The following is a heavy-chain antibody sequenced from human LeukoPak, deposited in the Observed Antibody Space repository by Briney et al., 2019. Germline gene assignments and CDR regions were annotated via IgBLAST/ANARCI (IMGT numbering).Heavy chain of an antibody. CDR3: AKNGGYSNYGHYYYYYGMDV. V-gene: IGHV3-23*01. J-gene: IGHJ6*02. Sequence: GGSLRLSCAASGFTFSSYAMSWVRQAPGKGLEWVSAISGSGGSTYYADSVKGRFTISRDNSKNTLYLQMNSLRAEDTAVYYCAKNGGYSNYGHYYYYYGMDVWGQGTAVTVSS. D-gene: IGHD4-11*01. CDR2: ISGSGGST. CDR1: GFTFSSYA.